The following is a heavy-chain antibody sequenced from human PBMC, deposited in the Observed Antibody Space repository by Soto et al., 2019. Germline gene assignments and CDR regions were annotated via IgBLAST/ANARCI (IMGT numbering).Heavy chain of an antibody. V-gene: IGHV4-31*03. J-gene: IGHJ4*02. Sequence: QEQLQESGPRLVKPSQTLSLTCTVSGGSVNIGTYYWSWIRQRPGEGLEWIGYTFYSGSTYYNPSLNSRVTISLDISNNQFSLELTSVTAADTAVYFCASLKKDYYDSSGYYAFDYWGQGTLVTVSS. CDR2: TFYSGST. D-gene: IGHD3-22*01. CDR1: GGSVNIGTYY. CDR3: ASLKKDYYDSSGYYAFDY.